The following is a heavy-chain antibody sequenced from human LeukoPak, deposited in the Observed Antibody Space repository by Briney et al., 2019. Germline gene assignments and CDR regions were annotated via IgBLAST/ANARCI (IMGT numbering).Heavy chain of an antibody. J-gene: IGHJ4*02. CDR3: ARDVGRQDCTTTSCYGN. CDR2: ISTSGSTI. V-gene: IGHV3-48*03. D-gene: IGHD2-2*01. Sequence: GSLRLSCAASGFTFSSYEMNWVRQAPGKGLQWVSYISTSGSTIYYADSVKGRFTISRDNAKNSLYLQMNSLRAEDTAVYYCARDVGRQDCTTTSCYGNWGQGTLVTVSS. CDR1: GFTFSSYE.